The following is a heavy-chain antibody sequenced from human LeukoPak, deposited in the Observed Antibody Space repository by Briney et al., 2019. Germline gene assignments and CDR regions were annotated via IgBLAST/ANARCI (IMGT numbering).Heavy chain of an antibody. CDR1: GFTFSSYA. CDR3: TSHCYGSGSYSFFDY. D-gene: IGHD3-10*01. J-gene: IGHJ4*02. V-gene: IGHV3-23*01. Sequence: GGSLRLSCAASGFTFSSYAMSWVREAPGKGLEWVSAIRGSGGSTYYADSVKGRFTIPRDNAKNSLYLQMNSLRAEDTALYYCTSHCYGSGSYSFFDYWGRGTLVTVSS. CDR2: IRGSGGST.